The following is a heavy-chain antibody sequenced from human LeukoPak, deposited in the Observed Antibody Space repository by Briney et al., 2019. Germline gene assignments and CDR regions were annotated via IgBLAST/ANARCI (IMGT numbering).Heavy chain of an antibody. CDR1: GFTFSTYA. CDR3: ARTAAVAFDY. D-gene: IGHD6-19*01. J-gene: IGHJ4*02. Sequence: PGGSLRLSCAASGFTFSTYAMSWVRQAPGKGLEWVSGISGSGDSTYYADSVKGRFTISRDNAKNSLYLQMNSLRAEDTAVYYCARTAAVAFDYWGQGTLVTVSS. CDR2: ISGSGDST. V-gene: IGHV3-23*01.